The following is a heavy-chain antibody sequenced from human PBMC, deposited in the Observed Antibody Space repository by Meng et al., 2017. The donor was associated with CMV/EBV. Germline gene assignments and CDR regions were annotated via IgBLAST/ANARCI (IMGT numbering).Heavy chain of an antibody. D-gene: IGHD1-26*01. Sequence: ASVKVSCKASGYTFTSYGISWVRQAPGQGLEWMGWISAYNGNTNYAQKLQGRVTMTRNTSISTAYMELSSLRSEDTAVYYCARNVGGDFWGQGTLVTVSS. CDR3: ARNVGGDF. V-gene: IGHV1-18*01. J-gene: IGHJ4*02. CDR2: ISAYNGNT. CDR1: GYTFTSYG.